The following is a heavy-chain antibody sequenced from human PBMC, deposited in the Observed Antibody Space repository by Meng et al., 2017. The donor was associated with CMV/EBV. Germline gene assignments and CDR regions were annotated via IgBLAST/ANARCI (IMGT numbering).Heavy chain of an antibody. J-gene: IGHJ4*02. CDR3: ARGIYFDY. CDR2: IYHSGST. V-gene: IGHV4-59*01. Sequence: SETLSLTCTVSGGSISSNYWSWIRQPPGKGLEWIGYIYHSGSTNYNPSLKSRVTISVDTSKNQFSLKLSSVTAADTAVYYCARGIYFDYWGQGTLVTVSS. CDR1: GGSISSNY.